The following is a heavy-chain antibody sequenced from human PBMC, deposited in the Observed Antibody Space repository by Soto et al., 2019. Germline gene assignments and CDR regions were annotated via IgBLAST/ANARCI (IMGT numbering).Heavy chain of an antibody. CDR2: INPSGGST. J-gene: IGHJ4*02. CDR1: GYTFTSYY. D-gene: IGHD6-19*01. V-gene: IGHV1-46*01. CDR3: AGGSVAGRRFDY. Sequence: ASVKVSCKACGYTFTSYYMHWVRQAPGQGLEWMGIINPSGGSTSYAQKFQGRVTMTRDTSTSTVYMELSSLRSEDTAVYYCAGGSVAGRRFDYWGQGTLVTVSS.